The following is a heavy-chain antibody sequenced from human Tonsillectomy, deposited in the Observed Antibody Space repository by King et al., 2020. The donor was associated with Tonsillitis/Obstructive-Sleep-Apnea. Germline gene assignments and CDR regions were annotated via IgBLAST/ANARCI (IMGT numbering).Heavy chain of an antibody. CDR3: ARMGGSYYDSSTYYPEYFQH. CDR2: IYHSGST. J-gene: IGHJ1*01. Sequence: QLQESGPGLVKPSETLSLTCTVSGGSMRSFYWSWIRQPPGKGLEWIGNIYHSGSTKYDPALKSRVIISVDTSKNQFSLKLSSVTTADTAVYYCARMGGSYYDSSTYYPEYFQHWGQGSLVTVSS. CDR1: GGSMRSFY. V-gene: IGHV4-59*01. D-gene: IGHD3-22*01.